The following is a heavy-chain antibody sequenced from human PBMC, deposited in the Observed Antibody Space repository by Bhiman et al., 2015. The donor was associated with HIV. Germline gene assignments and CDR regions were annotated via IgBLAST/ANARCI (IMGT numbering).Heavy chain of an antibody. J-gene: IGHJ6*02. V-gene: IGHV3-21*03. CDR3: ARDQAREVNGMDV. CDR2: ISSSSSYI. CDR1: GFTFSTYT. Sequence: EVQLVESGGGLVKPGGSPRLSCAASGFTFSTYTMNWVRQAPGKGLEWVSSISSSSSYIYYAASVKGRFTISRDNAKNSLYLQMNSLRAEDTAVYYCARDQAREVNGMDVWGRGTTVTVSS. D-gene: IGHD3-10*01.